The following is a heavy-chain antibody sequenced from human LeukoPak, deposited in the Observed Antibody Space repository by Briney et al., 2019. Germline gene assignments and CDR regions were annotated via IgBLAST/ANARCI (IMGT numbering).Heavy chain of an antibody. CDR2: IYHSGST. J-gene: IGHJ3*02. CDR3: ASTMTRPDAFDI. V-gene: IGHV4-30-2*02. D-gene: IGHD3-22*01. Sequence: SETLSLTCAVSGGSISSGGYSWSWIRQPPGKGLEWIGYIYHSGSTNYNPSLKSRVTTSVDTSKNQFSLKLSSVTAADTAVYYCASTMTRPDAFDIWGQGTMVTVSS. CDR1: GGSISSGGYS.